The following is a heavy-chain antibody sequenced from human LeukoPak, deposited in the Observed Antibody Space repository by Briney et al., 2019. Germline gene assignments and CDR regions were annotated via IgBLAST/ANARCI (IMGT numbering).Heavy chain of an antibody. J-gene: IGHJ4*02. CDR3: AKGGGFGDYGSYYFDY. Sequence: GGSLRLSCAAFGFTFRNHAMNWDRQTPGKGLEWVSTISGRDHTTYYADSVKGRFTISRDNSKNTLYLQMNSLRAEDTAVYYCAKGGGFGDYGSYYFDYWGQGTLVTVSS. V-gene: IGHV3-23*01. CDR1: GFTFRNHA. D-gene: IGHD4-17*01. CDR2: ISGRDHTT.